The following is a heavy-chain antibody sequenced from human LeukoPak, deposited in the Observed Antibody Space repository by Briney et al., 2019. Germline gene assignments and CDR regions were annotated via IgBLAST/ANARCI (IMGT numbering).Heavy chain of an antibody. D-gene: IGHD5-18*01. CDR3: ARAITNYGYIFDY. V-gene: IGHV3-21*06. Sequence: GGSLRLSCAVSGFTFSTYTMNWVRQAPGKGLEWVSSISSGDTYIYYADSVKGRFTISRDNAKNSLYLQMNSLRAGDTAVYYCARAITNYGYIFDYWGQGTLVTVSS. CDR1: GFTFSTYT. J-gene: IGHJ4*02. CDR2: ISSGDTYI.